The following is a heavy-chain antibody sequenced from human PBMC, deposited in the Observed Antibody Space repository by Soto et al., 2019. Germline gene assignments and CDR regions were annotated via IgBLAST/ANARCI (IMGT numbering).Heavy chain of an antibody. CDR2: INSDESIT. V-gene: IGHV3-74*01. Sequence: GGSLRLSCTGSGFIFSSYLMQWVRQTPGKGLVWVSRINSDESITNYADSVKGRFTISRDNAKNTLYLQMNSLRAEDTAIYYCVRDLADWGPGTLVTVSS. CDR1: GFIFSSYL. CDR3: VRDLAD. J-gene: IGHJ4*02.